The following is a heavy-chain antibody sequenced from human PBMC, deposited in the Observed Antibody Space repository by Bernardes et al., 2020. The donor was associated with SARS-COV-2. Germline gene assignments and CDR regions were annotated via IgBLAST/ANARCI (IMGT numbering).Heavy chain of an antibody. Sequence: SETLSLTCTVSGGSINSGSYYWTWIRQPAGEGLEWIGRIYSSGSTNYNPSLKSRVTMSVDTSKNQFSLKLTSVTAADTAVYYCARGAFSSSWFLDCWGRGTLVTVSS. V-gene: IGHV4-61*02. D-gene: IGHD6-13*01. CDR1: GGSINSGSYY. CDR2: IYSSGST. J-gene: IGHJ4*02. CDR3: ARGAFSSSWFLDC.